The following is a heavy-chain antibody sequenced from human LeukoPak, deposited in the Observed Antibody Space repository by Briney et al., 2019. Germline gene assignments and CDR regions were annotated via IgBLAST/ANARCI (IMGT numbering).Heavy chain of an antibody. D-gene: IGHD5-12*01. CDR3: ARDRTTTGVSGYDLDY. V-gene: IGHV3-30*16. CDR2: ISYDGSKK. J-gene: IGHJ4*02. CDR1: GFTFSTYA. Sequence: GGSLRLSCAASGFTFSTYAVHWVRQAPGKGPEWVAAISYDGSKKYYADSVKGRFTISRDNSKNTLYLQMNSLRAEDTAVYYCARDRTTTGVSGYDLDYWGQGTLVTVSS.